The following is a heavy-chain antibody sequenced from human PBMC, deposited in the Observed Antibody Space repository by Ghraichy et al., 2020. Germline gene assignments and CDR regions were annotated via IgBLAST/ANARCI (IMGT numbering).Heavy chain of an antibody. Sequence: SETSLTCTVSGGSISSSGNYWGWIRQPPGKGLEWIGTMYYNGNTYYNPSLTSRVTISADTSKNQLSLRLSSVTATDTAVYFCARAPDTYYDFWSGYYSNWFDLWGQGTLVTVSS. CDR3: ARAPDTYYDFWSGYYSNWFDL. J-gene: IGHJ5*02. CDR1: GGSISSSGNY. D-gene: IGHD3-3*01. CDR2: MYYNGNT. V-gene: IGHV4-39*01.